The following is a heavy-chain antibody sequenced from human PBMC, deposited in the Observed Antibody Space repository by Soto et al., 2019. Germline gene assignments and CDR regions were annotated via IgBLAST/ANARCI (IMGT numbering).Heavy chain of an antibody. V-gene: IGHV3-30*18. D-gene: IGHD2-15*01. J-gene: IGHJ6*03. CDR2: ISYDGSNK. CDR1: GFTFSSYG. Sequence: GGSLRLSCAASGFTFSSYGMHWVRQAPGKGLEWVAVISYDGSNKYYADSVKGRFTISGDNSKNTLYLQMNSLRAEDTAVYYCAKNERDCSGTDCSYYYYYYMDVWGKGTTVTVSS. CDR3: AKNERDCSGTDCSYYYYYYMDV.